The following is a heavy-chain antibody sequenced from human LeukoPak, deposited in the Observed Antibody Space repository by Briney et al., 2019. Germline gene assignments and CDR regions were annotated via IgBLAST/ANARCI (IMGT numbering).Heavy chain of an antibody. D-gene: IGHD2-15*01. CDR3: ARILSRGWGELGY. CDR1: GFTFSNYG. CDR2: IRDDGSNK. V-gene: IGHV3-30*02. J-gene: IGHJ4*02. Sequence: PGGSLRLSCAASGFTFSNYGIDWVRPAPGKGLEWVAFIRDDGSNKYYADSVKGRFTISRDNSKNTLYLQMNSLRAEDTAVYYCARILSRGWGELGYWGQGSLVTVSS.